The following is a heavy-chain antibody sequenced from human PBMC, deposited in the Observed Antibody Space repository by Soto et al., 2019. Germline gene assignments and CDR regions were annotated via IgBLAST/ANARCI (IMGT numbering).Heavy chain of an antibody. CDR3: AKDRSYSSSSFDY. CDR1: GFTSDDYA. Sequence: LRXCCAASGFTSDDYAMHWVRQAPGKGLEWVSGISWNSGSIGYADSVKGRFTISRDNAKNSLYLQMNSLRAEDTALYYCAKDRSYSSSSFDYWGQGTLVTVSS. D-gene: IGHD6-6*01. CDR2: ISWNSGSI. V-gene: IGHV3-9*02. J-gene: IGHJ4*02.